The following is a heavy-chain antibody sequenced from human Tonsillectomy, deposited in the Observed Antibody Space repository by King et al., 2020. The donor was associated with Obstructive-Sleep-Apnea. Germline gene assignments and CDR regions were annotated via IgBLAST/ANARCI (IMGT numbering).Heavy chain of an antibody. CDR1: GFTFDDYA. V-gene: IGHV3-9*01. CDR2: ISWNSGCI. CDR3: AKAPTIAAAEVFDY. J-gene: IGHJ4*02. Sequence: VQLVESGGGLVQPGRSLRLSCAASGFTFDDYAMHWVRQAPGKGLEWVSGISWNSGCIGYADSVKGRFTISRDNAKNSLYLQMNSLRAEDTALYYCAKAPTIAAAEVFDYWGQGTLVTVSS. D-gene: IGHD6-13*01.